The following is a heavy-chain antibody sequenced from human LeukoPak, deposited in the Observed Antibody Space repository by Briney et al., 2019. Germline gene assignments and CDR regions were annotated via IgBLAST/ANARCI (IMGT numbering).Heavy chain of an antibody. J-gene: IGHJ3*02. CDR2: ISSNSSYI. CDR3: ARAAYYDSRGHPVAFDI. D-gene: IGHD3-22*01. Sequence: GGSLRLSCAASGFTFSRYSMKWVRQAPGKGLEWVSSISSNSSYIYYAGSVKGRFTISRDTAKISLYLQMNSQRAEDTAVYYCARAAYYDSRGHPVAFDIWGQGTMVTVSS. CDR1: GFTFSRYS. V-gene: IGHV3-21*01.